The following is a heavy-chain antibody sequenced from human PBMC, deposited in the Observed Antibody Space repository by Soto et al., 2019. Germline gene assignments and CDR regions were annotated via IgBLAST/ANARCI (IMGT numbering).Heavy chain of an antibody. Sequence: QVQLQESGPGLVKPSETLSLTCTVSGGSISSYYWSWIRQPPGKGLEWIGYIFYTGSTNYNPSLKSRVLISVDTSKNQFSLKLRSVTAAYTAVYYCARQDGYYYYIDVWGKGTTVTVSS. CDR1: GGSISSYY. CDR2: IFYTGST. J-gene: IGHJ6*03. V-gene: IGHV4-59*08. CDR3: ARQDGYYYYIDV.